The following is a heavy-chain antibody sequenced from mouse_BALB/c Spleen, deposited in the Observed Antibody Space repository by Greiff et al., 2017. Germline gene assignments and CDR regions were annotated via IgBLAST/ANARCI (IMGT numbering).Heavy chain of an antibody. D-gene: IGHD1-1*01. Sequence: VQLQQSGAELMKPGASVKISCKATGYTFSSYWIEWVKQRPGHGLEWIGEILPGSGSTNYNEKFKGKATLTADKSSSTAYMELRSLTSEDSAVYYCTRDYGSKVWFAYWGQGTLVTVSA. CDR2: ILPGSGST. V-gene: IGHV1-9*01. CDR3: TRDYGSKVWFAY. CDR1: GYTFSSYW. J-gene: IGHJ3*01.